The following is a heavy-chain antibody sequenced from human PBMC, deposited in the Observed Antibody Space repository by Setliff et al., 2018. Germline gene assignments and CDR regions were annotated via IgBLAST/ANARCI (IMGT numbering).Heavy chain of an antibody. J-gene: IGHJ4*02. V-gene: IGHV1-18*01. CDR1: GYTFNNYG. CDR2: VTIYNGNT. Sequence: GASVKVSCKASGYTFNNYGVAWVRQAPGQGLDWMGWVTIYNGNTKYAQNLQGRLTLSTDRSTSTVYMELGSLTTDDTAIYYCARVESMVRGKNILRHFDYWGQGTQFTVSS. CDR3: ARVESMVRGKNILRHFDY. D-gene: IGHD3-10*01.